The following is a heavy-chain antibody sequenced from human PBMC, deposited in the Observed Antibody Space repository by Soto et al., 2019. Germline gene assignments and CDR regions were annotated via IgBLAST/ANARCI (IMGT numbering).Heavy chain of an antibody. CDR1: GLTFSTYA. CDR2: ISGGGRST. D-gene: IGHD2-21*01. V-gene: IGHV3-23*01. Sequence: GSLRLSCAAAGLTFSTYAMSWVRQAPGKGLEWVSTISGGGRSTFYADSVKGRFTISRDNSKSTVFLEMDSLRVEDTAVYYCAKGGHMSFFDYWGQGTLVTVSS. J-gene: IGHJ4*02. CDR3: AKGGHMSFFDY.